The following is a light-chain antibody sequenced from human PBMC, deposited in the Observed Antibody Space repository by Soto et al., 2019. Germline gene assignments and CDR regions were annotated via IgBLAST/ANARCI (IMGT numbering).Light chain of an antibody. J-gene: IGLJ1*01. V-gene: IGLV2-14*02. CDR3: SSYTTRSTRV. CDR1: SSDVGSYNL. CDR2: EGS. Sequence: QSLLTQPAPVSGSPGHSITISCTGTSSDVGSYNLVSWYQQHPGKAPKLMIYEGSKRPSGVSNRFSGSKSGNTASLTISGLQAEEEADYYCSSYTTRSTRVFGTGTKVTVL.